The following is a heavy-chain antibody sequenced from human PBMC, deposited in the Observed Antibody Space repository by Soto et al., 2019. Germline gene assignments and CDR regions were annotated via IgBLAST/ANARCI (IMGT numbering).Heavy chain of an antibody. V-gene: IGHV4-31*03. J-gene: IGHJ4*02. Sequence: PSETLSLTCTVSGDSISSDGSSWSWIRHHPGKGLEWIGNISYTGTPYYNPSLRSRVTISVDPSKNQFSLRLNSVTAADTAVYYCARRNDYGYYFDYWGQGTLVTVSS. D-gene: IGHD4-17*01. CDR3: ARRNDYGYYFDY. CDR1: GDSISSDGSS. CDR2: ISYTGTP.